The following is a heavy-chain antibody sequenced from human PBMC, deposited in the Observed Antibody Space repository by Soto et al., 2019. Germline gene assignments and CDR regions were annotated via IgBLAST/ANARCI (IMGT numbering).Heavy chain of an antibody. CDR3: ARIGGYHGPLDY. CDR1: GVSIGSYF. Sequence: SETLSLTCSVSGVSIGSYFWSWIRQAPGGGLEWIGYTYHRGSTNYSPSLKSRVAISLDTSENQFSLKVNSVTAADTAVYYCARIGGYHGPLDYWGQGTPVT. V-gene: IGHV4-59*01. D-gene: IGHD6-25*01. CDR2: TYHRGST. J-gene: IGHJ4*02.